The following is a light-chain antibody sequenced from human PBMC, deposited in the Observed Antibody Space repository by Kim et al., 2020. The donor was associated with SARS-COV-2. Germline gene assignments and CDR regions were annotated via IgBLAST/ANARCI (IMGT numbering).Light chain of an antibody. V-gene: IGLV3-1*01. CDR3: QAWDSSAAV. CDR2: QHD. CDR1: KLGDKY. Sequence: SVSQGQTARITCSGDKLGDKYAFWYQQKPGQSPVLVMFQHDKRPSGISQRFSGSNSGNTAILTISGTRTIDEADYYCQAWDSSAAVFGGGTQLTVL. J-gene: IGLJ2*01.